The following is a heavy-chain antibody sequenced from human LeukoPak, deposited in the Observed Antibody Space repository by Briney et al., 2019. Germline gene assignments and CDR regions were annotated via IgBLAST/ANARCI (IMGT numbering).Heavy chain of an antibody. J-gene: IGHJ4*02. D-gene: IGHD5-12*01. CDR2: IYSGGST. Sequence: GGSLRLSCAASGFTVSSNYMSWVRQAPGKGLEWVSVIYSGGSTHYADSVKGRFTISRDNSKNTLYLQMNSLRAEDTAVYYCASIKYSGYGGDYWGQGTLVTVSS. V-gene: IGHV3-66*01. CDR1: GFTVSSNY. CDR3: ASIKYSGYGGDY.